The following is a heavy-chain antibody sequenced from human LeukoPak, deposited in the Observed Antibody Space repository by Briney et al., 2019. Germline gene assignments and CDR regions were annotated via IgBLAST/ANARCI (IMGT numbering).Heavy chain of an antibody. D-gene: IGHD2-2*01. V-gene: IGHV1-24*01. CDR1: GYTLTELS. CDR2: FDPEDGET. J-gene: IGHJ5*02. CDR3: AGDDVVVVPAATTTNWFDP. Sequence: AASVKVSCKVSGYTLTELSMHWVRQAPGKGLEWMGGFDPEDGETIYAQKFQGRVTMTTDTSTSTAYMELRSLRSDDTAVYYCAGDDVVVVPAATTTNWFDPWGQGTLVTVSS.